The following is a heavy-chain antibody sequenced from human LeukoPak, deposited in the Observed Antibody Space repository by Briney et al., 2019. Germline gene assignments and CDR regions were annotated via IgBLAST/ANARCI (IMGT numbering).Heavy chain of an antibody. V-gene: IGHV3-23*01. CDR3: AKVGYNNILTGDYNDYFDY. Sequence: AGSLTLSCAASGFTFSSYAGSWVRQAPEKGLEWGSVTSGTGDKTYYAESAKGRFTIFRDNSKNTLYLQMNSLRAEDTAIYYCAKVGYNNILTGDYNDYFDYWGQGTLVTVSS. CDR2: TSGTGDKT. CDR1: GFTFSSYA. D-gene: IGHD3-9*01. J-gene: IGHJ4*02.